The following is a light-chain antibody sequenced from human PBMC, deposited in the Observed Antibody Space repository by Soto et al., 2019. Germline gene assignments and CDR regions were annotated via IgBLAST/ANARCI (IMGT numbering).Light chain of an antibody. Sequence: DIQMTQSPSTLSASVGDRVTITCRASQSISSWLAWYQQKPGKAPKLLIYDASSLEGGVPSRFRGSGSGTEFALTISSLQPDDFATYYCQQYNSYWTFGQGTKVEIK. V-gene: IGKV1-5*01. J-gene: IGKJ1*01. CDR3: QQYNSYWT. CDR2: DAS. CDR1: QSISSW.